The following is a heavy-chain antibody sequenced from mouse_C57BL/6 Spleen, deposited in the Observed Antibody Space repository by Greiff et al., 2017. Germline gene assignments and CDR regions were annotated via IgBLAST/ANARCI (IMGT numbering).Heavy chain of an antibody. CDR3: ARSANWDGFAY. Sequence: QVHVKQSGAELVKPGASVKMSCKASGYTFTTYPIEWMKQNHGKSLEWIGNFHPYNDDTKYNEKFKSKATLTVDTSSSTAYMQLSSLTSEDSAVYYCARSANWDGFAYWGQGTLVTVSA. J-gene: IGHJ3*01. V-gene: IGHV1-47*01. CDR2: FHPYNDDT. D-gene: IGHD4-1*01. CDR1: GYTFTTYP.